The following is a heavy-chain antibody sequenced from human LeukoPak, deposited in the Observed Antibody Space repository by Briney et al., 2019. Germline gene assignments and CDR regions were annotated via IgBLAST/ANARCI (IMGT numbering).Heavy chain of an antibody. D-gene: IGHD4-17*01. Sequence: GGSLRLSCAASGFTFSSYAMSWVRQAPGTGLEWVSTISGSGGSTYYADSVKGRFTISRDNSKNTLYLQMNSLRAEDTAVYYCLKDTVTTSFYFDYWGRGTLVTVSS. J-gene: IGHJ4*02. CDR2: ISGSGGST. CDR1: GFTFSSYA. CDR3: LKDTVTTSFYFDY. V-gene: IGHV3-23*01.